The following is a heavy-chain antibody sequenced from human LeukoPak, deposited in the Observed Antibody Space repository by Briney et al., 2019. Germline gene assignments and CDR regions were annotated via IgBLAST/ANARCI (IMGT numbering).Heavy chain of an antibody. CDR3: ARFRWELPLGSFDI. CDR2: INPNSGGT. CDR1: GYTFTGYY. V-gene: IGHV1-2*02. J-gene: IGHJ3*02. D-gene: IGHD1-26*01. Sequence: ASVKVSCKASGYTFTGYYMHWVRQAPGQGLEWMGWINPNSGGTNYAQKFQGRVTMTTDTSTSTAYMELSRLRSDDTAVYYCARFRWELPLGSFDIWGQGTMVTVSS.